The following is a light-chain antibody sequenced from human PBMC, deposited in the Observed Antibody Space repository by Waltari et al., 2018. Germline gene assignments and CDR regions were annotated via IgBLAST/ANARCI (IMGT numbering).Light chain of an antibody. J-gene: IGLJ2*01. CDR3: CSYAGADTSVL. CDR1: SSDVGGYDF. CDR2: DVH. V-gene: IGLV2-11*01. Sequence: QSALTQPRSVSGSPGQSVTVSCTGTSSDVGGYDFVSWYQQYPGNAPKLIIYDVHKRPPGVPDRFSGSKSGNTASLTISGLLNDEEADYYCCSYAGADTSVLFGGGTTLTVL.